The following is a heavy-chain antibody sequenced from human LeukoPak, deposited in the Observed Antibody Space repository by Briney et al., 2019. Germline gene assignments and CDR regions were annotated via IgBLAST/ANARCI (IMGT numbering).Heavy chain of an antibody. V-gene: IGHV3-53*01. D-gene: IGHD2-15*01. CDR3: ARDRGYTRTNSGGYPVFDL. Sequence: PGGSLRLSCAASGFTISNNYISWVRQAPGKGLEWVSLIYTSGSTYYADSVKGRFTISRDNVKNSLYLQMDNLRAEDTAVYYCARDRGYTRTNSGGYPVFDLWGQGTLVTVSS. CDR2: IYTSGST. J-gene: IGHJ4*02. CDR1: GFTISNNY.